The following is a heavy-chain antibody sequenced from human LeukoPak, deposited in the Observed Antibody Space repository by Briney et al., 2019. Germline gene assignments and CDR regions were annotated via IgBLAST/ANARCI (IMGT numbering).Heavy chain of an antibody. J-gene: IGHJ4*02. CDR2: INPSGGST. D-gene: IGHD3-22*01. Sequence: ASVKVSCKASGYTFTSYYMHWVRQAPGQGLEWMGIINPSGGSTSYAQKFQGRVTMTRDTSTSTVYMELSSLRSEDTAVYYCARGPTIYDSSGPYFDYWGQGTLDTVSS. CDR1: GYTFTSYY. V-gene: IGHV1-46*01. CDR3: ARGPTIYDSSGPYFDY.